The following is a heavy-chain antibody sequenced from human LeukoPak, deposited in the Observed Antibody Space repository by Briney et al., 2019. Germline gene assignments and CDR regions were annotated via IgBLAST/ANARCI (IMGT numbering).Heavy chain of an antibody. CDR1: GYTFTSYY. J-gene: IGHJ4*02. CDR3: ARVDTAMVIGY. Sequence: ASVKVSCKASGYTFTSYYMHWVRQAPGQGLEWMGIINPSGGSTTYAQKLQGRVTMTRDTSTSTVYMELSSLRSDDTAVYYCARVDTAMVIGYWGQGTLVTVSS. CDR2: INPSGGST. D-gene: IGHD5-18*01. V-gene: IGHV1-46*04.